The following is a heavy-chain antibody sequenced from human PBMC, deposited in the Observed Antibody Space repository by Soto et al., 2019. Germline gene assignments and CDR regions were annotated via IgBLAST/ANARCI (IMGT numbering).Heavy chain of an antibody. V-gene: IGHV3-66*01. D-gene: IGHD2-15*01. CDR3: ARDDVLCDGGRYYGVPLDV. CDR2: IQSGGTT. J-gene: IGHJ6*04. CDR1: GFTVSSKY. Sequence: EVQLVESGGGLVQPGGSLRLSCAASGFTVSSKYMSWVRQAPGKGLEWVSLIQSGGTTYYADSVKGRFTISRDSSENTVNLQMARLRAEDTAVYYCARDDVLCDGGRYYGVPLDVWGNGTTVTVSS.